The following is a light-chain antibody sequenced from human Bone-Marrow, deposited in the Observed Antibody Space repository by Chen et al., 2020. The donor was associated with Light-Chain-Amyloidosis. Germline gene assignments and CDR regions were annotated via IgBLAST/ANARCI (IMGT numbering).Light chain of an antibody. CDR1: NIGSTS. CDR3: QVWDRSSDRPV. V-gene: IGLV3-21*02. CDR2: DDS. J-gene: IGLJ3*02. Sequence: SYVLTQPSSVSVAPGQTATNACGGNNIGSTSVHWYQQTPGQAPLLVVYDDSDRPSVIPERLSGSNSGNTATLTISRGEAGDEADYYCQVWDRSSDRPVFGGGTKLTVL.